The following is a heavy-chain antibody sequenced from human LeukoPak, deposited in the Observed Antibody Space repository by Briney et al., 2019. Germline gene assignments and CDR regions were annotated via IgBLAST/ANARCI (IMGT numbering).Heavy chain of an antibody. CDR3: ARHGGSLGYFDN. CDR2: VYQSGTT. V-gene: IGHV4-59*08. Sequence: SETLSLTRTDSIGSISTFYWCWIRQPPGTGLEWIGYVYQSGTTSYNPSLKRRVTISADTSKNQFSPRVTAVTAADTAVYYCARHGGSLGYFDNWGQGTLVTVSS. CDR1: IGSISTFY. D-gene: IGHD1-26*01. J-gene: IGHJ4*02.